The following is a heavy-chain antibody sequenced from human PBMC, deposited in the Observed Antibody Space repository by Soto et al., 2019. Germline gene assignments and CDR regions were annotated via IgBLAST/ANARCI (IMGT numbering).Heavy chain of an antibody. CDR3: ARRLYYDSSGFEGGGMDV. J-gene: IGHJ6*02. Sequence: SETLSLSCTVSGGSISSSSYYWGWIRQPPGKGLEWIGSIYYSGSTYYNPSLKSRVAISVDTSKNQFSLKLSSVTAADTAVYYCARRLYYDSSGFEGGGMDVWGQGTTVT. D-gene: IGHD3-22*01. CDR2: IYYSGST. CDR1: GGSISSSSYY. V-gene: IGHV4-39*01.